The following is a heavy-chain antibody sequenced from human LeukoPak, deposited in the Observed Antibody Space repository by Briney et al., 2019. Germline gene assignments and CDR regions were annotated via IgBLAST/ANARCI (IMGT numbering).Heavy chain of an antibody. V-gene: IGHV1-3*01. Sequence: ASVKVSCKTSGFTFTTYTMHWVRQAPGQRLEWMGWINATNGNTQYSQKFQGRVTITRDTSASTAYMELSSLRSEDTAVYYCARGAPIRVAVAATFDPWGQGTLVTVPS. CDR2: INATNGNT. D-gene: IGHD6-19*01. CDR1: GFTFTTYT. J-gene: IGHJ5*02. CDR3: ARGAPIRVAVAATFDP.